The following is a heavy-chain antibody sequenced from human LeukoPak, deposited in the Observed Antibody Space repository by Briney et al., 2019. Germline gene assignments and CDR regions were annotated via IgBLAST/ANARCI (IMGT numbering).Heavy chain of an antibody. CDR2: INPSGGST. CDR1: GYTFTSYY. CDR3: ATRVVPAAKDYYYYYMDV. Sequence: ASVKVSCKASGYTFTSYYMHWVRQAPGQGLEWMGIINPSGGSTSYAQKFQGRVTMTRDTSTSTVYMELSSLRSEDTAVYYCATRVVPAAKDYYYYYMDVWGKGTTVTVSS. V-gene: IGHV1-46*01. D-gene: IGHD2-2*01. J-gene: IGHJ6*03.